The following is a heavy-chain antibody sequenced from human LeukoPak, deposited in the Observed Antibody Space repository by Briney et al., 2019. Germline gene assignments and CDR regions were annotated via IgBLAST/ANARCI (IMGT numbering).Heavy chain of an antibody. Sequence: PSETLSLTCTVSGGSISSSYCNWIRQPAGKGLEWIGRIFTTGSTTYNPSLKSRLTMSVDTTKNQFFLKLNSVTAADTAVYYCARQASGGGRVPFDYWGQGTLVAVSS. D-gene: IGHD4-23*01. V-gene: IGHV4-4*07. J-gene: IGHJ4*02. CDR3: ARQASGGGRVPFDY. CDR1: GGSISSSY. CDR2: IFTTGST.